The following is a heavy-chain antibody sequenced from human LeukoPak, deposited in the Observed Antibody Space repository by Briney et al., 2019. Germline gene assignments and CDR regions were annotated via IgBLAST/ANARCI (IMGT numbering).Heavy chain of an antibody. CDR3: AKDCSPPGASLCYFDY. D-gene: IGHD3-10*02. CDR2: TGGSDGST. V-gene: IGHV3-23*01. J-gene: IGHJ4*02. CDR1: GFTFSSYA. Sequence: GGSLRLSCAASGFTFSSYAMSWVRQAPGKGLEWVSTTGGSDGSTYYANSVKGRFTISRDNSKNTLYLQMNSLRAEDTAVYYCAKDCSPPGASLCYFDYWGQGSLVTVSS.